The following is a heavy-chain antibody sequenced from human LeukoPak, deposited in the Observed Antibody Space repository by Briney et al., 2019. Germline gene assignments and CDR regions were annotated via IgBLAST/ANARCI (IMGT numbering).Heavy chain of an antibody. Sequence: SQTLSLTCTVSGGSISSGGYYWSWIRQHPGKGLEWIGYIYYSGSTYYNPSLKSRVTISVDTSKNQFSLKLSSVTAADTAVYYCARANYGILSFGGYYYYMDVWGKGTTVTVSS. CDR2: IYYSGST. V-gene: IGHV4-31*03. J-gene: IGHJ6*03. D-gene: IGHD3-9*01. CDR1: GGSISSGGYY. CDR3: ARANYGILSFGGYYYYMDV.